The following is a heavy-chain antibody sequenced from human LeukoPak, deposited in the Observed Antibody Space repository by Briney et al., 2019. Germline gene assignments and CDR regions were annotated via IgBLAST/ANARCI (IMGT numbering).Heavy chain of an antibody. J-gene: IGHJ6*02. D-gene: IGHD6-13*01. Sequence: GGSLRLSCAASGFTFSSYSMNWVRQAPGKGLEWVSSISSSSSYIYYADSVKGRLTISRDNAKNSLYLQMNSLRAEDTAVYYCARLAAAGQYYYYGMDVWGQGTTVTVSS. V-gene: IGHV3-21*01. CDR1: GFTFSSYS. CDR3: ARLAAAGQYYYYGMDV. CDR2: ISSSSSYI.